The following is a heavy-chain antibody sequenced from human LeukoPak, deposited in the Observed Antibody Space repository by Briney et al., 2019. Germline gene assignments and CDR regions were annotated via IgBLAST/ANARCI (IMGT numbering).Heavy chain of an antibody. CDR3: ARGELRKNYYYYYGMDV. V-gene: IGHV4-34*01. CDR2: ISHSGST. Sequence: SETLSLTCAVYGGSFSGYYWSWIRQPPGKGLEWIGEISHSGSTNYNPSLKSRVTISVDTSKNQFSLKLSSVTAADTAVYYCARGELRKNYYYYYGMDVWGQGTAVTVSS. J-gene: IGHJ6*02. D-gene: IGHD1-7*01. CDR1: GGSFSGYY.